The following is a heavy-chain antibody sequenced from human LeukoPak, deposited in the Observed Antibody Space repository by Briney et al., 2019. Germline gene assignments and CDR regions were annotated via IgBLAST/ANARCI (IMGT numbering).Heavy chain of an antibody. V-gene: IGHV3-49*04. J-gene: IGHJ3*01. D-gene: IGHD4-17*01. CDR2: IRTKPYCGTP. Sequence: GGSLRLSCRTSGFNFGDYAMSWVRQAPGRGLEWVGLIRTKPYCGTPDYAASVKGRFTISVDDSKSIAYLRMNSLETEDTAVYYCTRDLHGDDAFDVWGQGTMVTVSS. CDR3: TRDLHGDDAFDV. CDR1: GFNFGDYA.